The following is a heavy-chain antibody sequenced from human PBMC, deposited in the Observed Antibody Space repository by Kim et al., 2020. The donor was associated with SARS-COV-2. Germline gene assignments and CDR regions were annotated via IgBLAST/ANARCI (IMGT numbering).Heavy chain of an antibody. CDR3: ARDPASSSWSGCMDV. CDR2: IWSDGSNR. D-gene: IGHD3-22*01. J-gene: IGHJ6*03. V-gene: IGHV3-33*01. Sequence: GGSLRLSCAASGFIFRNYGMHWVRQAPGKGLEWVAVIWSDGSNRYEADSVKGRFTISRENSKNTLYLQMNSLRVEDSGVYYCARDPASSSWSGCMDVWG. CDR1: GFIFRNYG.